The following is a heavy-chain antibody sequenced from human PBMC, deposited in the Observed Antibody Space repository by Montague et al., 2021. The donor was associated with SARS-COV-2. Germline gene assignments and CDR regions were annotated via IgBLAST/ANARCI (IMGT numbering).Heavy chain of an antibody. D-gene: IGHD3-22*01. CDR3: AKDFDYYDSSGYFDY. CDR2: TTLYSCTL. CDR1: VFTFGDHA. J-gene: IGHJ4*02. Sequence: SLRLSCAASVFTFGDHAIHLVLQAPGKGPEWISGTTLYSCTLGYXXSVSVRFTISRDNAKNSLYLQMNSLRVEDTALYYCAKDFDYYDSSGYFDYWGQGTLVTVSS. V-gene: IGHV3-9*01.